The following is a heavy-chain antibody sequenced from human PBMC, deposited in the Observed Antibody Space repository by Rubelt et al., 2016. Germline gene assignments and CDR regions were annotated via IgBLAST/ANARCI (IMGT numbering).Heavy chain of an antibody. CDR3: ATTCRSTNCYLYMDV. Sequence: TFTSYGMHWVRQAPGKGLESVAVIWSDGSNKDYADSVKGRFTISRDNSKNTLYLQMNSLRAEDTAVYYCATTCRSTNCYLYMDVWGKGTTVTVSS. V-gene: IGHV3-33*01. J-gene: IGHJ6*03. CDR1: TFTSYG. CDR2: IWSDGSNK. D-gene: IGHD2-2*01.